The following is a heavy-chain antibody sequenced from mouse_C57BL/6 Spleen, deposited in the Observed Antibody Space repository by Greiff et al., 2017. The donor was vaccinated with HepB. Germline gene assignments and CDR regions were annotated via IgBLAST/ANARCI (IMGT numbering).Heavy chain of an antibody. D-gene: IGHD2-1*01. CDR3: ARVYYGNYGYFDY. J-gene: IGHJ2*01. CDR1: GFTFSDYY. CDR2: ISNGGGST. Sequence: VQLKESGGGLVQPGGSLKLSCAASGFTFSDYYMYWVRQTPEKRLEWVAYISNGGGSTYYPDTVKGRFTISRDNAKNTLYLQMSRLKSEDTAMYYCARVYYGNYGYFDYWGQGTTLTVSS. V-gene: IGHV5-12*01.